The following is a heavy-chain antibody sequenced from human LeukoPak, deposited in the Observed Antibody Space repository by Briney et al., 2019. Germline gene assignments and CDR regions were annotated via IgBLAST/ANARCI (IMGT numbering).Heavy chain of an antibody. J-gene: IGHJ4*02. V-gene: IGHV1-3*01. D-gene: IGHD4-11*01. CDR2: TNVANDYT. CDR1: GYTFIHYA. Sequence: ASVKVSCKASGYTFIHYAVHWVRQAPGQRLEWMGWTNVANDYTESSQKFQDRFIITSDPSATTVYMELSSLRSEDTAVYYCARDDFSTYAGLNYFDYWGQGSLVTVSS. CDR3: ARDDFSTYAGLNYFDY.